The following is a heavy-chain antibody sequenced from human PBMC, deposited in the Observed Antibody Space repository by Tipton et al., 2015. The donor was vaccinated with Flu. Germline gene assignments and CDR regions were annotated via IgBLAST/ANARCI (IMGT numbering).Heavy chain of an antibody. CDR3: AGTLRSIYYYMDV. CDR2: IYYSGST. J-gene: IGHJ6*03. Sequence: TLSLTCTVSGGSISSYYWSWIRQPPGKGLEWIGYIYYSGSTNYNPSLKSRVTISVDTSKNQFSLKLSSVTAADTAVYYCAGTLRSIYYYMDVWGKGTTVTASS. V-gene: IGHV4-59*01. D-gene: IGHD6-6*01. CDR1: GGSISSYY.